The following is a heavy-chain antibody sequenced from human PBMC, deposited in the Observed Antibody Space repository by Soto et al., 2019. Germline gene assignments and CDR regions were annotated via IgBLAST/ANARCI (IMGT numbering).Heavy chain of an antibody. Sequence: PGGSLRLSCAASGFTFSDYYMSWIRQAPGKGLEWVSYISSSGSTIYYADSVKGRFTISRDNAKNSLYLQMNSLRAEDTAVYYCAKDIVVVPAANTYYYYGMDVWGQGTTVTVSS. V-gene: IGHV3-11*04. D-gene: IGHD2-2*01. J-gene: IGHJ6*02. CDR3: AKDIVVVPAANTYYYYGMDV. CDR1: GFTFSDYY. CDR2: ISSSGSTI.